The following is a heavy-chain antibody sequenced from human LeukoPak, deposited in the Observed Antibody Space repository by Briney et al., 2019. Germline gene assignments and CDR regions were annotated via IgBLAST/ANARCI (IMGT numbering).Heavy chain of an antibody. D-gene: IGHD5-12*01. V-gene: IGHV5-51*01. Sequence: GESLKISCKGSGYSFTRHWLGCARQMPGKGLEWMGIIYPGDSDTRYSPSFQGQVTISADKSISTAYLQWSSLKASDTAMYYWARSDGGYHQLPFDALDIWGQGTMVTVSS. CDR3: ARSDGGYHQLPFDALDI. CDR2: IYPGDSDT. J-gene: IGHJ3*02. CDR1: GYSFTRHW.